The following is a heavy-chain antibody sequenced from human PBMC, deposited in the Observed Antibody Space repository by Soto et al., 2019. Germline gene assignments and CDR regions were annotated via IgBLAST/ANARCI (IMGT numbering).Heavy chain of an antibody. CDR1: GFTFDDYA. CDR3: AKVGYENAAVYGMDV. V-gene: IGHV3-9*01. D-gene: IGHD2-15*01. Sequence: GGSLRLSCAASGFTFDDYAMHWVRQAPGKGLEWVSGISWNSGSIGYADSAKGRFTISRDNAKNSLYLQMNSLRAEDTALYYCAKVGYENAAVYGMDVWGQGTTVTVSS. CDR2: ISWNSGSI. J-gene: IGHJ6*02.